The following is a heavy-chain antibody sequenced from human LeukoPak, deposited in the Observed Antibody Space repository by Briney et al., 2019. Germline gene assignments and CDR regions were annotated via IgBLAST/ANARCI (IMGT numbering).Heavy chain of an antibody. CDR3: ARRSTRTTDRSYYYYMDV. J-gene: IGHJ6*03. D-gene: IGHD4-11*01. CDR1: GGTFSSYA. V-gene: IGHV1-69*13. CDR2: IIPIFGTA. Sequence: SVKVSCKASGGTFSSYAISWVRQAPGQGLEWMGGIIPIFGTANYAQKFQGRVTITADESTSTAYMELSSLRSEDTAVYYCARRSTRTTDRSYYYYMDVWGKGTTVTVSS.